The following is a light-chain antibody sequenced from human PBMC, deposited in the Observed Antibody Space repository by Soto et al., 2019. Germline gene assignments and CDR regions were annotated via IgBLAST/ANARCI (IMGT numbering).Light chain of an antibody. CDR2: RAS. CDR3: QQCANSSPWT. CDR1: QSVGSDY. Sequence: EIVLTQSPSTLSLSPGERATLSCRASQSVGSDYLAWYQQKPGQAPRLLIYRASNRATGIPDRFSGSGSGTDFTLTISRLEPEDFAVYYCQQCANSSPWTFGQGTKVDIK. J-gene: IGKJ1*01. V-gene: IGKV3-20*01.